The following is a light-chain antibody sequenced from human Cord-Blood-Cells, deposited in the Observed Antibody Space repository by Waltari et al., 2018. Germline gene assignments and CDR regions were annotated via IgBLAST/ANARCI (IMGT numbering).Light chain of an antibody. V-gene: IGLV2-11*01. CDR2: DVS. CDR1: SSDVGGYNY. CDR3: CSYAGSYTWV. Sequence: QSALTQPRSLSGSPGQSVTISCTGTSSDVGGYNYVSWYQQHPGKAPKLMIYDVSKRPSGVPDRFSGSKSGNMASLTISGLQAEDEADYYCCSYAGSYTWVFGGGTKLTVL. J-gene: IGLJ3*02.